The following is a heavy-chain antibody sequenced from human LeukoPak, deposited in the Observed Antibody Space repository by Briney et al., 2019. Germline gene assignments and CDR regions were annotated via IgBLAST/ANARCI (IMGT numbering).Heavy chain of an antibody. CDR3: ARAEDIVLMVYAPFFDY. D-gene: IGHD2-8*01. V-gene: IGHV1-2*02. Sequence: GASVKVSCKASGYTFTGYYMHWVRQAPGQGLEWMGWINPNSGGTNYAQKFQGRVTMTRDTSISTAYMELSRLRSDDTAVYYCARAEDIVLMVYAPFFDYWAREPWSPSPQ. J-gene: IGHJ4*02. CDR2: INPNSGGT. CDR1: GYTFTGYY.